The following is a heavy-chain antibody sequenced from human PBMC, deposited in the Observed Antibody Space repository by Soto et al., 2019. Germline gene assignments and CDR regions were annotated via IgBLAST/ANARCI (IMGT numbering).Heavy chain of an antibody. J-gene: IGHJ4*02. CDR1: GGTFSSYA. D-gene: IGHD3-22*01. CDR2: IIPIFGTA. Sequence: ASVKVSCKASGGTFSSYAISWVRQAPGQGLEWMGGIIPIFGTANYAQKFQGRVTITADESTSTAYMELSSLRSEDTAVYYCARRWNYYDSSGPSAFDYWGQGTLVTVSS. CDR3: ARRWNYYDSSGPSAFDY. V-gene: IGHV1-69*13.